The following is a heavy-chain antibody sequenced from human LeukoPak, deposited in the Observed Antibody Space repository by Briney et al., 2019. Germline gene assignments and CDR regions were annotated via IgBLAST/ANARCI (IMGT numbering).Heavy chain of an antibody. D-gene: IGHD6-13*01. V-gene: IGHV3-30*18. Sequence: GRSLRLSCAAPGFTFSSYGMHWVREAPGKGLEWVAVISYDGSNKYYADSLKGRFTISRDNSKNTLYLQMNSLRAEDTAVYYCAKGTWAAAGTSFDYWGQGTLVTVSS. CDR3: AKGTWAAAGTSFDY. CDR1: GFTFSSYG. J-gene: IGHJ4*02. CDR2: ISYDGSNK.